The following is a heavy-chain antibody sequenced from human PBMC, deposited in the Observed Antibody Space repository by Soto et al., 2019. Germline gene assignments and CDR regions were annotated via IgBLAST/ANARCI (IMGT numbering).Heavy chain of an antibody. CDR1: GFTFSSYS. D-gene: IGHD4-17*01. CDR3: ARDRNPDTVTFFDY. V-gene: IGHV3-21*01. CDR2: ISSSSSYI. J-gene: IGHJ4*02. Sequence: GWSLRLSCAASGFTFSSYSMNWVRQAPGKGLEWVSSISSSSSYIYYADSVKGRFTISRDNAKNSLYLQMNSLRAEDTAVYYCARDRNPDTVTFFDYWGQGTLGTVSS.